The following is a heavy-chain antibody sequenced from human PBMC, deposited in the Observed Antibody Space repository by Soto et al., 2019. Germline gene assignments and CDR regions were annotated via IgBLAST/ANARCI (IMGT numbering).Heavy chain of an antibody. CDR2: IDPSDSYT. D-gene: IGHD2-2*01. V-gene: IGHV5-10-1*01. Sequence: PGESLKISCKGSGYSFTSYWISWVRQMPGKGLEWMGRIDPSDSYTNYSPSFQGHVTVSADKSISTAYLQWSSLKASATAMYYCATEGYCSSTSCQHRYVRSAYHYYRLDVWGQGTTVPVSS. J-gene: IGHJ6*02. CDR1: GYSFTSYW. CDR3: ATEGYCSSTSCQHRYVRSAYHYYRLDV.